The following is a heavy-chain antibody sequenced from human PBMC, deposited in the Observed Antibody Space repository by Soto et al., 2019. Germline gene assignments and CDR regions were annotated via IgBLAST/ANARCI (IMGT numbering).Heavy chain of an antibody. V-gene: IGHV1-69*02. CDR3: ASEKQWVYYYYMDV. Sequence: SVKVSCTASGGTFSSYTISWVRQAPGQGLEWMGRIIPILGIANYAQKFQGRVTITADKSTSTAYMELSSLRSEDTAVYYCASEKQWVYYYYMDVWGKGTTVTVSS. J-gene: IGHJ6*03. CDR2: IIPILGIA. D-gene: IGHD6-19*01. CDR1: GGTFSSYT.